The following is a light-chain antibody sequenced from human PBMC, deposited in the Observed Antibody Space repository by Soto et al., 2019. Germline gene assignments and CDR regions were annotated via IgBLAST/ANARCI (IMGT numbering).Light chain of an antibody. CDR3: QQYNSYLWT. CDR2: DAS. Sequence: DIQMTQSPSTLSASVVDRVTITCRASQSISSWLAWYQQKPGKAPKVLIYDASRLESGVPSRFSGSGSGTEFTLTISSLQPDDFATYYCQQYNSYLWTFGQGTKVDIK. CDR1: QSISSW. V-gene: IGKV1-5*01. J-gene: IGKJ1*01.